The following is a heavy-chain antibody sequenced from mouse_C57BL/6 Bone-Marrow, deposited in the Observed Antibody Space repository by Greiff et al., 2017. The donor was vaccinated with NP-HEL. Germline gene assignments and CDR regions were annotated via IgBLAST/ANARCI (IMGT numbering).Heavy chain of an antibody. CDR3: TANWVPTDY. CDR1: GFTFSNYW. Sequence: EVHLVESGGGLVQPGGSMKLSCVASGFTFSNYWMNWVRQSPEKGLEWVAQIRLKSDNYATHYAESVKGRFTISRDDSKSSVYLQMNNLRAEDTGIYYCTANWVPTDYWGQGTTLTVSS. J-gene: IGHJ2*01. V-gene: IGHV6-3*01. CDR2: IRLKSDNYAT. D-gene: IGHD4-1*01.